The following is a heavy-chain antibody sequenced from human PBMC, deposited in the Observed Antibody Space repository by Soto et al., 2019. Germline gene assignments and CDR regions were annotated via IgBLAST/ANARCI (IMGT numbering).Heavy chain of an antibody. D-gene: IGHD3-3*01. CDR1: GYSFTSYW. J-gene: IGHJ4*02. Sequence: GESLKISCKGSGYSFTSYWIGWVRQMPGKGLEWMGIIYPGDSDTRYSPSFQGQVTISADKSISTAYLQWSSLEASDTAMYYCARHPGYDFWSGFRRDYFDYWGQGTLVTVSS. V-gene: IGHV5-51*01. CDR2: IYPGDSDT. CDR3: ARHPGYDFWSGFRRDYFDY.